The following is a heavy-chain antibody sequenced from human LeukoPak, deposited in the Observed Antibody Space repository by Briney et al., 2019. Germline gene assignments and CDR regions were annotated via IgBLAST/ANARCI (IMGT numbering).Heavy chain of an antibody. CDR1: GGSISSYY. CDR3: ARVGVYDSSEPDFDY. D-gene: IGHD3-22*01. CDR2: IYYSGST. J-gene: IGHJ4*02. Sequence: SQTLSLTCTVSGGSISSYYWSWIRQPPGKGLEWIGYIYYSGSTDYNPSLKSRVTISVDTSKNQFSLKLSSVTAADTAVYYCARVGVYDSSEPDFDYWGQGTLVTVSS. V-gene: IGHV4-59*01.